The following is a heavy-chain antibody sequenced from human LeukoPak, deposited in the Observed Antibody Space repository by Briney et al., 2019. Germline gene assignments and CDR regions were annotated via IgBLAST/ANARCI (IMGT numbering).Heavy chain of an antibody. D-gene: IGHD3-3*01. Sequence: GGSLRLSCAASGFTFSSYAMSWVRQAPGKGLEWVSAISGSGGSTFYADSVKGRFTISRDNSKNTLYLQMNSLRAEDTAVYYCARANYDFWSGYYNDYWGQGTLVAVSS. CDR3: ARANYDFWSGYYNDY. CDR1: GFTFSSYA. CDR2: ISGSGGST. J-gene: IGHJ4*02. V-gene: IGHV3-23*01.